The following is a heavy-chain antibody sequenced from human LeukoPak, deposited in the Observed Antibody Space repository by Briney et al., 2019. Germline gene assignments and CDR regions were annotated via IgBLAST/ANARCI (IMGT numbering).Heavy chain of an antibody. V-gene: IGHV3-23*01. CDR3: AKPSSGWFDY. CDR1: GFTFCTYA. CDR2: ISGSDGST. D-gene: IGHD6-19*01. Sequence: PGGSLRLSCAASGFTFCTYAMSWVRQAPGKGLEWVSAISGSDGSTYYADSVKGRFTISRDNSKNTLYLQMNSLRPEDTAVFYCAKPSSGWFDYWGQGTLVTVSS. J-gene: IGHJ4*02.